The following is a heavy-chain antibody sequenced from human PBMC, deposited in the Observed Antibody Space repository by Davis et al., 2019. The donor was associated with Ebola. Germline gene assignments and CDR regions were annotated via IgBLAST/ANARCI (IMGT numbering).Heavy chain of an antibody. V-gene: IGHV3-74*01. CDR2: INSDGSTT. CDR1: GFSLSSYW. D-gene: IGHD2/OR15-2a*01. CDR3: ARDPLIIGDATTDS. J-gene: IGHJ5*01. Sequence: GESLKISCAASGFSLSSYWMHWVRQAPGKGLVWVSRINSDGSTTSYADSVKGRFTISRDIAKNTLYLQMDSLRADDTAVYYCARDPLIIGDATTDSWGQGTLVTVSS.